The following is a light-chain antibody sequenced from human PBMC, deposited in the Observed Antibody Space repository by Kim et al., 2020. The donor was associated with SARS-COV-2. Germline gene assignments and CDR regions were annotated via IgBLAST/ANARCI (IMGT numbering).Light chain of an antibody. CDR3: QVWDSSSDHVV. V-gene: IGLV3-21*04. Sequence: SYELTQPPSASVAPGKTARITCGGNNIGSKSVHWYQQKPGQAPVLVIYYDSDRPSGIPERFSGSNSGNTATLTISRVEAEDEADYYCQVWDSSSDHVVFGGGTQLTVL. CDR2: YDS. CDR1: NIGSKS. J-gene: IGLJ2*01.